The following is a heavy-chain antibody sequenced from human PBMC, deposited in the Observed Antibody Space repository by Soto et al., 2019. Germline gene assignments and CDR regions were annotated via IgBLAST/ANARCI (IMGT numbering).Heavy chain of an antibody. V-gene: IGHV3-23*01. CDR2: ISGSGRIT. Sequence: GSLRLSCAASGXIFSSYSMHWVRQAPGKGLELVSSISGSGRITDYADFVKGRFTIYRDSSKDALYLEMNSLRADDTAVYFCAKDPYSDVWSGYFPYFDYWAQGILGTVSS. CDR3: AKDPYSDVWSGYFPYFDY. J-gene: IGHJ4*02. CDR1: GXIFSSYS. D-gene: IGHD3-3*01.